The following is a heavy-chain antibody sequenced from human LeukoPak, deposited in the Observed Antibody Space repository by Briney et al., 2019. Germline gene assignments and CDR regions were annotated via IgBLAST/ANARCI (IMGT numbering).Heavy chain of an antibody. J-gene: IGHJ1*01. D-gene: IGHD5-18*01. CDR2: INWNSDSI. V-gene: IGHV3-9*01. CDR1: GFTFNDFA. CDR3: SEDRYKEDYSYGSEYFQH. Sequence: GGSLRLSCAASGFTFNDFAMHWVRQAPGKGPEWVSGINWNSDSIGYADSVRGRFTISRDNAKKSLYLQMNNLRTEDTALYYCSEDRYKEDYSYGSEYFQHWGQGTLVTVSS.